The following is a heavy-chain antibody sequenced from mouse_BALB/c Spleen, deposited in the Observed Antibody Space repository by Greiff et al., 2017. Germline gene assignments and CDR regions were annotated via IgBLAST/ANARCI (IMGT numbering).Heavy chain of an antibody. CDR1: GFTFSSFG. J-gene: IGHJ3*01. CDR2: ISSGSSTI. D-gene: IGHD2-3*01. Sequence: DVKLVESGGGLVQPGGSRKLSCAASGFTFSSFGMHWVRQAPEKGLEWVAYISSGSSTIYYADTVKGRFTISRDNPKNTLFLQMTSLRSEDTAMYYCARARDGYYWFAYWGQGTLVTVSA. CDR3: ARARDGYYWFAY. V-gene: IGHV5-17*02.